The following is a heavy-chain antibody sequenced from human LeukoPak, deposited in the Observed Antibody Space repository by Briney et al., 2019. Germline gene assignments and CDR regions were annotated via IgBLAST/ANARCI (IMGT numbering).Heavy chain of an antibody. CDR3: ARDRYYGDYASPKVRWYFDL. CDR1: GGSVSSGSYY. Sequence: PSETLSLTCTVSGGSVSSGSYYWSWIRQPPGKGLEWIGYIYYSGSTNYNPSLKSRVTISVDTSKTQFSLKLSSVTAADTAVYYCARDRYYGDYASPKVRWYFDLWGRGTLVTVSS. CDR2: IYYSGST. V-gene: IGHV4-61*01. D-gene: IGHD4-17*01. J-gene: IGHJ2*01.